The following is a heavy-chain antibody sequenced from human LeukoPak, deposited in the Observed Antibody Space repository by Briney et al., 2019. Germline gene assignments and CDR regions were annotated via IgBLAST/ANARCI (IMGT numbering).Heavy chain of an antibody. J-gene: IGHJ6*03. Sequence: PGGSLRLSCAASGFTFSDYYMTWVRQAPGKGLEWVSLIYSGGSTYYADSVKGRFTISRDNSKNTLYLQMNSLRAEDTAVYYCARVLSGRGSLYSYYYYMDVWGKGTTVTISS. CDR1: GFTFSDYY. CDR2: IYSGGST. V-gene: IGHV3-66*01. CDR3: ARVLSGRGSLYSYYYYMDV. D-gene: IGHD3-10*01.